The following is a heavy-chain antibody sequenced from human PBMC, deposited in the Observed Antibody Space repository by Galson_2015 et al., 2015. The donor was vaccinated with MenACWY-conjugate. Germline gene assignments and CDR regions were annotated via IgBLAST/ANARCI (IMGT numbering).Heavy chain of an antibody. D-gene: IGHD6-13*01. V-gene: IGHV3-74*01. CDR1: GFTFSSYW. J-gene: IGHJ2*01. Sequence: SLRLSCAASGFTFSSYWMHWVRQGPGKGLVWVSRINSDGSSTNYADSVKGRFTISRDNAKNTLYLQMNSLRAEDTAVYYCARGGQGLAAAEDNWYFGLWGRGTLVTVSS. CDR2: INSDGSST. CDR3: ARGGQGLAAAEDNWYFGL.